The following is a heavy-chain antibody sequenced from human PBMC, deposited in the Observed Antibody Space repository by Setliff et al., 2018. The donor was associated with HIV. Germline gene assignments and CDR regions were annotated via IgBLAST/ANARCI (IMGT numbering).Heavy chain of an antibody. J-gene: IGHJ6*02. Sequence: ASVKVSCKASGYTFTDYYMHWVQQAPGKGLEWMGRVDPEDGETIYAEKFQGRVTITADTSTDTAYMELSRLRSDDTAVYYCARDRLSYNFYYYGMDVWGQGTTVTVSS. D-gene: IGHD1-26*01. CDR2: VDPEDGET. V-gene: IGHV1-69-2*01. CDR1: GYTFTDYY. CDR3: ARDRLSYNFYYYGMDV.